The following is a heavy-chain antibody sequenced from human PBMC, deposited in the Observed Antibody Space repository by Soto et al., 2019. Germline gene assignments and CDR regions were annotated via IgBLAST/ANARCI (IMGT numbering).Heavy chain of an antibody. D-gene: IGHD1-26*01. CDR2: IDPKNGGT. Sequence: QVQLVQSGTEVKKPGASVKVSCKASGYTVTDYYIHWVRQAPGQGLEWMGWIDPKNGGTIYAQKFQDRVTMTRDTSISTAYMDLSRLTSDDTDLYYCARDDYGIYPYWGQGTLVTVSS. CDR1: GYTVTDYY. J-gene: IGHJ4*02. V-gene: IGHV1-2*02. CDR3: ARDDYGIYPY.